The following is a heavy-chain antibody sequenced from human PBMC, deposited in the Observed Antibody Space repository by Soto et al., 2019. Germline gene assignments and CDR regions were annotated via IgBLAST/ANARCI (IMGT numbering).Heavy chain of an antibody. CDR2: IYPGDSDT. V-gene: IGHV5-51*01. CDR3: ARQSEPGYSSGWYYYYGMDV. CDR1: GYSFTSYW. Sequence: GESLKISCKGSGYSFTSYWIGCVRQMPGKGLEWMGIIYPGDSDTRYSPSFQGQVTISADKSIGTAYLQWSSLKASDTAMYYCARQSEPGYSSGWYYYYGMDVWGQGTTVTVSS. J-gene: IGHJ6*02. D-gene: IGHD6-19*01.